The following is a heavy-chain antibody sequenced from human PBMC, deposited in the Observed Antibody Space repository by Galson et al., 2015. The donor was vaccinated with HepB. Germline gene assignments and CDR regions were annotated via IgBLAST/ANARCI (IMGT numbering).Heavy chain of an antibody. J-gene: IGHJ5*02. CDR3: ARDPDLFRNSYGVDKLFDP. CDR1: GGTFTHYT. Sequence: SAKVSCKASGGTFTHYTVSWVRQAPGQGLEWMGGVIPIFDTIKYAQKFQGRVAMTADDSTNTAYMELSSLRPDDTAVYYCARDPDLFRNSYGVDKLFDPWGQGTLVTVS. V-gene: IGHV1-69*13. CDR2: VIPIFDTI. D-gene: IGHD3-10*01.